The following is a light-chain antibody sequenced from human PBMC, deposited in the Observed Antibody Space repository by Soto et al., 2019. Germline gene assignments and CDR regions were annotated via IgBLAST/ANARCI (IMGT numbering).Light chain of an antibody. CDR3: AAWDDSLSGYV. CDR2: RNN. J-gene: IGLJ1*01. Sequence: QSLLPQPPSASGTPGERVTISCSGSSSNIGSNYVYWYQQLPGTAPKLLIYRNNQRPSGVPDRFSGSKSGTSASLAISGLRSEDEADYYCAAWDDSLSGYVFGTGTKVTVL. V-gene: IGLV1-47*01. CDR1: SSNIGSNY.